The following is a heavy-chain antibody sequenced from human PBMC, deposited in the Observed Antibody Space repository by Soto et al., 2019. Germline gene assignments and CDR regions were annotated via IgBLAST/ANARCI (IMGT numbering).Heavy chain of an antibody. D-gene: IGHD3-22*01. V-gene: IGHV3-30*18. CDR3: AKDLYYYDSSLDDY. J-gene: IGHJ4*02. CDR2: ISNDGSYK. Sequence: QVHLAESGGGLVQPGRSLRLSCAGSGFTFSSYAMHWVRQAPGKGLEWVAVISNDGSYKYYADSLKGRFIISRDKSKNTMYLQMNSLRAADTAVYYCAKDLYYYDSSLDDYWAQGTLVSVSS. CDR1: GFTFSSYA.